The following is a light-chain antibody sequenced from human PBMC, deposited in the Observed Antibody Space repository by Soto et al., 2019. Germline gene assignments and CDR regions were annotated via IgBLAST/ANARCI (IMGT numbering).Light chain of an antibody. V-gene: IGLV1-40*01. CDR3: QSYDNSLSGHVV. CDR2: GNN. CDR1: RSNIGAGYD. Sequence: QSVLTQPPSVSGAPGQRVTISCTGSRSNIGAGYDVQWYQQLPGTAPKLLIYGNNNRPSGVPDRFSGSKSGTSASLAITGLQAEDEADYFCQSYDNSLSGHVVFGGGTKLTVL. J-gene: IGLJ2*01.